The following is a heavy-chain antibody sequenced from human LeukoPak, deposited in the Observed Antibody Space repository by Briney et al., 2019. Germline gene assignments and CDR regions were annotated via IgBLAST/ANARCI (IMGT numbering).Heavy chain of an antibody. D-gene: IGHD3-3*01. CDR2: INPNSGGT. CDR3: ARGNRITIFGVVITPAYFDY. Sequence: ASVKVSCKASGYTFTGYYMHWVRQAPGQGLEWMGRINPNSGGTNNAQKFQGRVTMTRDTSISTAYMELSRLRSDDTAVYYCARGNRITIFGVVITPAYFDYWGQRTLVTVSS. V-gene: IGHV1-2*06. CDR1: GYTFTGYY. J-gene: IGHJ4*02.